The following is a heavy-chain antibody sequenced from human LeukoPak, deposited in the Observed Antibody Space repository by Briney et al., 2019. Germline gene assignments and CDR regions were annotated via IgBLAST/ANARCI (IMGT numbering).Heavy chain of an antibody. V-gene: IGHV3-48*04. CDR3: TRDLGLRRMI. CDR1: GLSLSSNN. CDR2: ISAGSGTV. J-gene: IGHJ2*01. Sequence: PGGSLRLSCAASGLSLSSNNMHWVRQTPGGDWSGFISAGSGTVFSADSVKGRFSISRDNARESLFLQMSSLRVEDTGVYYCTRDLGLRRMIWGRGTLVIVSS.